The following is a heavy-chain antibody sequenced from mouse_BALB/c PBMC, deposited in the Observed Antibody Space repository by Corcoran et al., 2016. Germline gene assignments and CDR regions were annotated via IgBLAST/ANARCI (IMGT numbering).Heavy chain of an antibody. J-gene: IGHJ1*01. CDR1: GYTFTNYG. D-gene: IGHD2-1*01. Sequence: QIQLVQSGPELKKPGETVKISCKASGYTFTNYGMNWVNQAPGKGLKWMGWINTYTGEPTYADDFKGRFAFSLETSASTAYLQINNLKNEDTATYFCARYGNYVYFDVGGAGTTVTVSS. CDR3: ARYGNYVYFDV. CDR2: INTYTGEP. V-gene: IGHV9-3-1*01.